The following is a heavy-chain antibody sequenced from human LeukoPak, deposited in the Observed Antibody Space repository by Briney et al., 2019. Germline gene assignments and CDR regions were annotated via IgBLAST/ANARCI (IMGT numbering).Heavy chain of an antibody. D-gene: IGHD2-15*01. Sequence: GGSLRLSCAASGFTFDDYAMHWVRQAPGKGLEWVSGISWNSGSIGYADSVKGRFTISRDNAKNSLYLQLNSLETDDTAVYYCTRHQGAGGSGVDYWGQGTLVTVSS. CDR1: GFTFDDYA. CDR3: TRHQGAGGSGVDY. J-gene: IGHJ4*02. V-gene: IGHV3-9*01. CDR2: ISWNSGSI.